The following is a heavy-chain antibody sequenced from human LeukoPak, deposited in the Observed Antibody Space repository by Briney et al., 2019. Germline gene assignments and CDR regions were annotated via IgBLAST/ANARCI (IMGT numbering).Heavy chain of an antibody. CDR3: TSLQPSADI. Sequence: GGSLRLSCAASGFTFSGSAMHWVPQASGKGLEWVGRIRSKANSYATAYAASVKGRFTISRDDSKNTAYLQMNSLKTEDTAVYYCTSLQPSADIWGQGTMVTVSS. CDR2: IRSKANSYAT. D-gene: IGHD1-26*01. J-gene: IGHJ3*02. CDR1: GFTFSGSA. V-gene: IGHV3-73*01.